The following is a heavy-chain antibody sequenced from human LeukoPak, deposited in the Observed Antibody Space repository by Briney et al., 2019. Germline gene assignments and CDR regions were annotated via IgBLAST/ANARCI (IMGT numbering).Heavy chain of an antibody. J-gene: IGHJ4*01. CDR2: ISGSGGST. V-gene: IGHV3-23*01. CDR1: GFTFSSYA. CDR3: AKVPISTYCGGDCYDNYSDY. Sequence: GGSLRLSCAASGFTFSSYAMSWVRQAPGKGLEWVSAISGSGGSTYYADSVKGRFTISRDNSKNTLYLQMNSLRAEDTAVYYCAKVPISTYCGGDCYDNYSDYWGHGTLVTVSS. D-gene: IGHD2-21*02.